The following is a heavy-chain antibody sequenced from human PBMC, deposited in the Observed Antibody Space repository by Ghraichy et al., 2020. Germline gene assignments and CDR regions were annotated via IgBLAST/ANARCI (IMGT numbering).Heavy chain of an antibody. V-gene: IGHV3-43D*03. Sequence: GGSLRLSCAASGFTFDDYAMHWVRQAPGKGLEWVSLISWDGGSTYYADSVKGRFTISRDNSKNSLYLQMNSLRAEDTALYYCAKDGRAYCGGDCYSEIDYWVQGTLVTVSS. CDR3: AKDGRAYCGGDCYSEIDY. J-gene: IGHJ4*02. D-gene: IGHD2-21*02. CDR1: GFTFDDYA. CDR2: ISWDGGST.